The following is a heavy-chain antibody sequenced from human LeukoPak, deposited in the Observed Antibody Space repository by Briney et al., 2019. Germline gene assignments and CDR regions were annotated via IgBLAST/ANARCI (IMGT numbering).Heavy chain of an antibody. V-gene: IGHV3-30*02. CDR1: GFRFSDYG. J-gene: IGHJ4*02. D-gene: IGHD6-13*01. CDR2: IPYDASDK. CDR3: AKGAWAADGPMGNNFAS. Sequence: PGGSLRLSCVASGFRFSDYGMHWVRQAPGKGLEWVAFIPYDASDKYYADSVKGRFTISRGNSNNTLTLHMNSLRTEDTSIYFCAKGAWAADGPMGNNFASWGQGSLVTVSS.